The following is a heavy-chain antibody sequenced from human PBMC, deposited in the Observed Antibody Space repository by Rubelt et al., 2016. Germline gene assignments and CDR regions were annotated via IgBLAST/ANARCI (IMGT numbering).Heavy chain of an antibody. J-gene: IGHJ4*02. CDR3: ARAPNVEMATVSDY. D-gene: IGHD5-24*01. Sequence: VKVSCKASGYTFTGYYMHWVRQAPGQGLEWMGRINPNSGGTNYAQKFQGRVTMTRDTSISTAYMELSRPRSDDTAVYYCARAPNVEMATVSDYWGQGTLVTVSS. CDR2: INPNSGGT. V-gene: IGHV1-2*06. CDR1: GYTFTGYY.